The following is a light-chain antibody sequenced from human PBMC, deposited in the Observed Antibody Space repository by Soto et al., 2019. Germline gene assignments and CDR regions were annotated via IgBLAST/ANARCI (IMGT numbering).Light chain of an antibody. CDR3: QQYNDWPLT. J-gene: IGKJ1*01. CDR1: QSLSVN. CDR2: GAS. V-gene: IGKV3-15*01. Sequence: EIVMTQSPATLSVSPGERLTLSCRASQSLSVNLAWHQQKPGQXPRXXIYGASTRATGIPARFSGSGSGTEFTLTISSLQSEDFALYYCQQYNDWPLTFGQGTKVDIK.